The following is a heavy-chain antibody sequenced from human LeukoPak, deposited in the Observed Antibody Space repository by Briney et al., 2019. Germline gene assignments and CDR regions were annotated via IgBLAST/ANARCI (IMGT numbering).Heavy chain of an antibody. V-gene: IGHV1-18*01. Sequence: WASVKVSCKASGYTFTSYGISWVRQAPGQGLEWMGWISPYNDNTNYAQKLQGRVTMTTDTSTSTAYMELSSLRSEDTAVYYCARGGWAYCGGDCWRIDYWGQGTLVTVSS. CDR1: GYTFTSYG. CDR2: ISPYNDNT. J-gene: IGHJ4*02. D-gene: IGHD2-21*02. CDR3: ARGGWAYCGGDCWRIDY.